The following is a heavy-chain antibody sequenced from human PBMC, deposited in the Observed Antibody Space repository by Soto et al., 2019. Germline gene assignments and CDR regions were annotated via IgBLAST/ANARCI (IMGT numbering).Heavy chain of an antibody. Sequence: PSETLSLTCTVSGGSISSSSYYWGWIRQPPGKGLEWIGSIYYSGSTYYNPSLKSRVTISVDTSKNQFSLKLSSVTAADTAVYYCARQQLVRGVVVQFDYWGQGTLVTVSS. D-gene: IGHD6-13*01. J-gene: IGHJ4*02. CDR3: ARQQLVRGVVVQFDY. V-gene: IGHV4-39*01. CDR2: IYYSGST. CDR1: GGSISSSSYY.